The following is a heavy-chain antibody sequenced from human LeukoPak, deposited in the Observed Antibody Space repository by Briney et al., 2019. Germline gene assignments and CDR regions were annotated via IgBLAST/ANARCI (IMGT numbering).Heavy chain of an antibody. CDR3: ARLTQVRAFDI. Sequence: KPSETLSLTCTVSGGSISGYYWSWIRQPPGKGLEWIGYIYYSGSTNYNPSLKSRVTISVDTSKNQFSLKLSSVTAADTAVYYCARLTQVRAFDIWGQGTMVTVSS. J-gene: IGHJ3*02. V-gene: IGHV4-59*08. D-gene: IGHD3-10*01. CDR2: IYYSGST. CDR1: GGSISGYY.